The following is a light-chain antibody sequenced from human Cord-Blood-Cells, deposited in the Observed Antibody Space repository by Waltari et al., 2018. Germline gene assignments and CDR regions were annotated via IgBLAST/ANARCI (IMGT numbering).Light chain of an antibody. CDR1: QSVLYSSNNKNY. Sequence: DIVMTQSPDSLAVSLGERATINCNSSQSVLYSSNNKNYLAWYQQKPGQPPNLLIYWASTRESGVPDRFSGSGSGTDFTLTISSLQAEDVAVYYCQQYYSTMYTFGQGTKLEIK. V-gene: IGKV4-1*01. J-gene: IGKJ2*01. CDR3: QQYYSTMYT. CDR2: WAS.